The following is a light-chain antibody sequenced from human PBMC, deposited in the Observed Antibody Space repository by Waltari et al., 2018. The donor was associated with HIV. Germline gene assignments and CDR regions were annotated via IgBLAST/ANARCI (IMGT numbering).Light chain of an antibody. J-gene: IGLJ3*02. Sequence: QSALTQPPSASGSPGPSVPISCIGTTSDVGGYDHVSWYQQHPGKAPKILLYGVVKRPSWVPVRFSGSMSGNTASLTGSGLQADDEADYYCSSYAGVANRWVFGGGTKLTVL. V-gene: IGLV2-8*01. CDR2: GVV. CDR1: TSDVGGYDH. CDR3: SSYAGVANRWV.